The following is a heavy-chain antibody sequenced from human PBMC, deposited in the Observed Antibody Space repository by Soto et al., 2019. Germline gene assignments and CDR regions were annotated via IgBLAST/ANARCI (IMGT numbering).Heavy chain of an antibody. Sequence: EVQLVESEGGLVQPGGSLRLSCEASGFIFTTSDMSWVRQAPGKGLEWISSITITGDTTHYADSVKGRFTISRDNSRKTVYLQMDSRRVDTPAVYYWGKGGGGDHGYWGQGTLVAVSS. CDR2: ITITGDTT. CDR1: GFIFTTSD. D-gene: IGHD2-21*02. CDR3: GKGGGGDHGY. J-gene: IGHJ4*02. V-gene: IGHV3-23*04.